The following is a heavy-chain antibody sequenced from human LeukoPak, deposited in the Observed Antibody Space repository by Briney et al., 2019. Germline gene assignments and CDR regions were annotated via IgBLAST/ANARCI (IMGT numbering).Heavy chain of an antibody. Sequence: GASVKVSCKASGYTFTSYDINWVRQATGQGLEWMGWMNPNSGSTGYAQKFQGRVTMTRNTSISTAYMELSSLRSEDTAVYYCARRRYSSSWYYWFDPWGQGTLVTVSS. CDR3: ARRRYSSSWYYWFDP. J-gene: IGHJ5*02. D-gene: IGHD6-13*01. CDR2: MNPNSGST. CDR1: GYTFTSYD. V-gene: IGHV1-8*01.